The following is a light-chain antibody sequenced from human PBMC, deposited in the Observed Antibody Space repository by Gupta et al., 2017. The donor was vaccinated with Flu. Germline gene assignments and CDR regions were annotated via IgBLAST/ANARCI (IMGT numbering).Light chain of an antibody. CDR1: SSDLGGYDY. CDR2: EVS. V-gene: IGLV2-14*01. CDR3: SSYKNANTGVV. Sequence: QSALTQPASVSGSPGQSIAITCTGTSSDLGGYDYVSWYQQHPGNAPKLMLCEVSRRPAGISDRFSGSRSGNTASLTISGLLAEDEAFYYCSSYKNANTGVVFGGGTKVTVL. J-gene: IGLJ2*01.